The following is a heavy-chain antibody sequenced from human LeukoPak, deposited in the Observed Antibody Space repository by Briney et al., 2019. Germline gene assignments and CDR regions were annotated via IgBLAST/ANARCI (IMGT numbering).Heavy chain of an antibody. CDR3: ASSISGSYYY. J-gene: IGHJ4*02. CDR2: IYSGGNT. D-gene: IGHD1-26*01. V-gene: IGHV3-66*01. Sequence: GGSLRLSCAASGFTVSSSYMTWVRKAPGKGLEWVSGIYSGGNTYYADSVKGRFTISRDISKNTLYLQMNTLRAEDTAVYYCASSISGSYYYWGQGTLDTVSS. CDR1: GFTVSSSY.